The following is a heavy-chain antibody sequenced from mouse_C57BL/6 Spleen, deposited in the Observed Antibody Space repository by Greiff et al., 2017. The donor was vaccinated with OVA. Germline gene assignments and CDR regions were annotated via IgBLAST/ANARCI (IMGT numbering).Heavy chain of an antibody. J-gene: IGHJ4*01. Sequence: VKLQQPGTELVKPGASVKLSCKASGYTFTSYWMHWVKQRPGQGLEWIGNINPSNGGTNYNEKFKSKATLTVDKSSSTAYMQLSSLTSEDSAVDYCARWMSAYAMDYWGQGTSVTVSS. CDR3: ARWMSAYAMDY. CDR1: GYTFTSYW. CDR2: INPSNGGT. V-gene: IGHV1-53*01.